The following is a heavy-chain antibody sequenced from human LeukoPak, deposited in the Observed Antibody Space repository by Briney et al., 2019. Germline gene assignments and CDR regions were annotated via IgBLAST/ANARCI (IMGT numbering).Heavy chain of an antibody. D-gene: IGHD3-10*01. CDR3: AREGPLWFGELLYRNYYYYGMDV. J-gene: IGHJ6*02. CDR1: GFTFSSYW. V-gene: IGHV3-7*01. CDR2: IKQDGSEK. Sequence: PGGSLRLSCAASGFTFSSYWMSWVRQAPGKGLEWVANIKQDGSEKYYVDSVKGRSTISRDNAKNSLYLQMNSLRAEDTAVYYCAREGPLWFGELLYRNYYYYGMDVWGQGTTVTVSS.